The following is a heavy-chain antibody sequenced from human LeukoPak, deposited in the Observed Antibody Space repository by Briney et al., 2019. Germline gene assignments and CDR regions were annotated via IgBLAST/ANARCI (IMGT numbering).Heavy chain of an antibody. CDR1: DYSISSGYH. CDR2: IYHSGRS. J-gene: IGHJ4*02. Sequence: SETLSLTCVVSDYSISSGYHWGWIRQPPGKGLEWIGTIYHSGRSYYNPSLRSRVIISVDTPKNQFSLKVNSVTAADTAVYYCARTLVAGPYSGDPSFDFWGQGILVTVSS. V-gene: IGHV4-38-2*01. D-gene: IGHD5-12*01. CDR3: ARTLVAGPYSGDPSFDF.